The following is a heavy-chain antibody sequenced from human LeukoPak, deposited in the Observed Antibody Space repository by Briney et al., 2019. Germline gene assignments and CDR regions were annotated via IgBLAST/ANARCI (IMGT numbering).Heavy chain of an antibody. CDR3: AKAGLTLINYGDYRS. CDR2: ISGSGST. J-gene: IGHJ4*02. CDR1: GFTFSSYA. V-gene: IGHV3-23*01. D-gene: IGHD4-17*01. Sequence: PGGSLRLSCAASGFTFSSYAMSWVRQAPGKGLEWVSAISGSGSTYYADSVKGRFTISRDNSKNTLYLQMNSLRAEDTAVHYCAKAGLTLINYGDYRSWGQGTLVTVSS.